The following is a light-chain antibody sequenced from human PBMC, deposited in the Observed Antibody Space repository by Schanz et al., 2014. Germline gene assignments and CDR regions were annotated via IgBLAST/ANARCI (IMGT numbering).Light chain of an antibody. CDR3: QHET. CDR2: AAS. Sequence: EIVLTQSPGTLSVSPGERATLSCRASQSFKNNYLAWYQHKPGQAPRLLIYAASSRATGVPDRFSGSESGTDFTLTISSLQPEDFATYYCQHETFGQGTKLEIK. J-gene: IGKJ2*01. CDR1: QSFKNNY. V-gene: IGKV3-20*01.